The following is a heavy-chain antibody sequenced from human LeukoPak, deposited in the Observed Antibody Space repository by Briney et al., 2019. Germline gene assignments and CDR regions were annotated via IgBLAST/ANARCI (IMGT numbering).Heavy chain of an antibody. CDR2: IKQDGSEI. CDR3: ARLLGMVKTYDI. V-gene: IGHV3-7*04. Sequence: PGGSLRLSCAVSGFTFSNAWMSWVRQAPGKGLQWVASIKQDGSEIHYVDSVRGRFTISRDNAENSLYLQMNSLRAEDTAVYYCARLLGMVKTYDIWGQGTMVTVSS. D-gene: IGHD7-27*01. CDR1: GFTFSNAW. J-gene: IGHJ3*02.